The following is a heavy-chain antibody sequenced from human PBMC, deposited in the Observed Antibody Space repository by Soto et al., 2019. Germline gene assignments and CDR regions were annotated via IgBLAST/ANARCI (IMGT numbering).Heavy chain of an antibody. D-gene: IGHD6-13*01. CDR3: ARAGIAAAGTPPPYFDY. CDR2: IYPGDSDT. V-gene: IGHV5-51*01. CDR1: GYSFTSYW. Sequence: PGESLKISCKGSGYSFTSYWIGWVRQMPGKGLEWMGIIYPGDSDTRYSPSFQGQVTISADKSISTAYLQWSSLKASDTAMYYCARAGIAAAGTPPPYFDYWGQGTLVTVSS. J-gene: IGHJ4*02.